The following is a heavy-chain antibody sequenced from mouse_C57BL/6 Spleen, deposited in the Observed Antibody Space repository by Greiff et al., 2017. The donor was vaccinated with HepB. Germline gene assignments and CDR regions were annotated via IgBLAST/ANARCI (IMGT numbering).Heavy chain of an antibody. CDR3: AIITTVVGHYAMDY. D-gene: IGHD1-1*01. J-gene: IGHJ4*01. CDR2: IDPEDGET. CDR1: GFNIKDYY. V-gene: IGHV14-2*01. Sequence: EVKLMESGAELVKPGASVKLSCTASGFNIKDYYMHWVKQRTEQGLEWIGRIDPEDGETKYAPKFQGKATITADTSSNTAYLQLSSLTSEDTAVYYCAIITTVVGHYAMDYWGQGTSVTVSS.